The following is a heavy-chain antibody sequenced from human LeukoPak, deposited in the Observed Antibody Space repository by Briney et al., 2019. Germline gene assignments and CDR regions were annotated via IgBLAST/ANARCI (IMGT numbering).Heavy chain of an antibody. Sequence: SETLSLTCTVSDGSISSNSYYWGWIRQPPGKGLEWIGRIYTSGSTNYNPSLKSRVTISVDTSKSQFSLKLSSVTAADTAVYYCAREGAGGSCSGGSCYSETGFDPWGQGTLVTVSS. J-gene: IGHJ5*02. CDR3: AREGAGGSCSGGSCYSETGFDP. V-gene: IGHV4-61*02. D-gene: IGHD2-15*01. CDR2: IYTSGST. CDR1: DGSISSNSYY.